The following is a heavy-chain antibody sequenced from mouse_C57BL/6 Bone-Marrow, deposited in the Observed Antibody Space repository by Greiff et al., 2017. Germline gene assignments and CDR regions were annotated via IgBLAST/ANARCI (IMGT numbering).Heavy chain of an antibody. V-gene: IGHV1-82*01. Sequence: QVQLQQPGPELVKPGASVKISCKASGYAFSSSWMNWVKQRPGKGLEWIGRIYPGDGDTNYNGKFKGKATLTADKSSSTAYMQLSSLTSEDSAVYFCARRAGYWGQGTTLTVSS. CDR3: ARRAGY. D-gene: IGHD3-3*01. CDR1: GYAFSSSW. J-gene: IGHJ2*01. CDR2: IYPGDGDT.